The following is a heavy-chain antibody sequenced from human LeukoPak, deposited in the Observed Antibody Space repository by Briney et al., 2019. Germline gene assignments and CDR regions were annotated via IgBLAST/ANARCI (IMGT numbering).Heavy chain of an antibody. CDR1: GGTFSSYA. J-gene: IGHJ3*02. CDR3: ARDSSRWYDILTGLVDAFDI. Sequence: SVKVSCKASGGTFSSYAISWVRQAPGQGLEWMGRIIPILGIANYAQKFQGRVTITADKSTSTAYMELSSLRSEDTAVYYCARDSSRWYDILTGLVDAFDIWGQGTMVTVSS. V-gene: IGHV1-69*04. D-gene: IGHD3-9*01. CDR2: IIPILGIA.